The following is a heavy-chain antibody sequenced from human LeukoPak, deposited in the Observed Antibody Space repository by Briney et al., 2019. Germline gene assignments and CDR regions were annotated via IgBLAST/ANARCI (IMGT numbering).Heavy chain of an antibody. CDR2: IIPILGIA. Sequence: SVKVSCKASGCSFSSYAIRWVRQAPGQGLEWMGRIIPILGIANYAQKFQGRVTITADKSTSTAYMELSSLRSADTAVYYCARATYVPMVRGVFDYWGQGTLVTVSS. V-gene: IGHV1-69*04. CDR3: ARATYVPMVRGVFDY. CDR1: GCSFSSYA. D-gene: IGHD3-10*01. J-gene: IGHJ4*02.